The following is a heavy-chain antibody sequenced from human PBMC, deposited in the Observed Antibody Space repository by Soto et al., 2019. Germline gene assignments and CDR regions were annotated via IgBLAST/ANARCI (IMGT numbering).Heavy chain of an antibody. V-gene: IGHV1-46*03. J-gene: IGHJ5*02. Sequence: QVQLVQSGAEVKKPGASVKVSCKAIGYSFTSHYMHWVRQAPGQGLEWMGTIYPGGVNIAYAQKCKGRVTRTXXXSXXTVYMELNSLTSDDTAVYYCARDQSWHDLVWRFDPWGQGTLVTVSS. CDR2: IYPGGVNI. D-gene: IGHD1-1*01. CDR3: ARDQSWHDLVWRFDP. CDR1: GYSFTSHY.